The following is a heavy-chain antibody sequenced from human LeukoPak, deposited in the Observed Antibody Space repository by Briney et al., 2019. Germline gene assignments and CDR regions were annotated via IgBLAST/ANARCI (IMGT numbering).Heavy chain of an antibody. CDR1: GYTFTSYG. Sequence: ASVKVSCKASGYTFTSYGISWVRQAPGQGLEWMGWISAYNGNTNYAQKLQGRVTMTTDTSTSTAYMELRSLRSDDTAVYHCARVRDYYDSSGYFGPDYWGQGTLVTVSS. J-gene: IGHJ4*02. CDR3: ARVRDYYDSSGYFGPDY. D-gene: IGHD3-22*01. V-gene: IGHV1-18*01. CDR2: ISAYNGNT.